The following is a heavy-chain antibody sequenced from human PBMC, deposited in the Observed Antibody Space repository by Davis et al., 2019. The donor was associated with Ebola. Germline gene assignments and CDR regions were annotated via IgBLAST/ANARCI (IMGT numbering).Heavy chain of an antibody. CDR1: GGSISSYY. V-gene: IGHV4-59*01. CDR3: ARGGRDGYNYYYYYYGMDV. CDR2: IYYSGST. Sequence: MPSETLSLTCTVSGGSISSYYWSWIRQPPGKGLEWIGYIYYSGSTNYNPSLKSRVTISVDTSKNQFSLKLSSVNAADTAVYYCARGGRDGYNYYYYYYGMDVWGQGTTVTVSS. J-gene: IGHJ6*02. D-gene: IGHD5-24*01.